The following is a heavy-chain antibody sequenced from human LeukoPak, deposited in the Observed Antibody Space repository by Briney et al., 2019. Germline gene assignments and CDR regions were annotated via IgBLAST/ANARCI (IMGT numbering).Heavy chain of an antibody. CDR1: GFTFSSYS. CDR3: AQGSWGDD. Sequence: GGSLRLSCAASGFTFSSYSMNWVRQAPGKGLEWVSTITGGGDSTYYADSVQGRFTISRDNSKNTVYLQMNSLRAEDTAVYYCAQGSWGDDWGQGTLVTVSS. CDR2: ITGGGDST. D-gene: IGHD3-10*01. V-gene: IGHV3-23*01. J-gene: IGHJ4*02.